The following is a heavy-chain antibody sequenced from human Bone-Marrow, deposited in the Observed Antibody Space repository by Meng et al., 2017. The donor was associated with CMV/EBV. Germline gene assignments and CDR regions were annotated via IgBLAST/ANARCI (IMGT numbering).Heavy chain of an antibody. CDR3: AHTYFFGSGYFDY. J-gene: IGHJ4*02. CDR1: GFSLITCGMG. D-gene: IGHD3-22*01. V-gene: IGHV2-5*05. Sequence: FSGFSLITCGMGVGWTRQPPGKGLEWLAVIYWDDDKRYGPSLRSRLTITKDTSKNQVVLTVTNMDPVDTAAYYCAHTYFFGSGYFDYWGQGTLVTVSS. CDR2: IYWDDDK.